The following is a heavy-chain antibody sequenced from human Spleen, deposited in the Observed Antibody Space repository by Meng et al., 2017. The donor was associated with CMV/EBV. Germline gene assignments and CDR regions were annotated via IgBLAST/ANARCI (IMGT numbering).Heavy chain of an antibody. Sequence: GESLKISCTTSGFSFGDYMMHWVRQAPGKGLEYISAITPNGGSTYYADSVKDRFIVSRDNSKSTLYLQMGSLRTEDMAVYYCTRNYGDHGGQFDYWGQGTLVTVSS. CDR3: TRNYGDHGGQFDY. D-gene: IGHD4-17*01. J-gene: IGHJ4*02. V-gene: IGHV3-64*02. CDR2: ITPNGGST. CDR1: GFSFGDYM.